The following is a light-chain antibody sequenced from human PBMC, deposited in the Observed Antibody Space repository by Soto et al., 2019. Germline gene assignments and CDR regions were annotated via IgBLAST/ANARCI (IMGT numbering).Light chain of an antibody. J-gene: IGLJ1*01. V-gene: IGLV2-14*01. CDR2: DVT. CDR1: SSDFGDYNY. CDR3: SSFTSSNTYV. Sequence: QSALTQPASVSGSPGQSITISCTGTSSDFGDYNYVSWYQQHPGKAPKLMIYDVTNRPSGISNRLSGSKSGNTASLTISGLQAEDEADYYCSSFTSSNTYVFGTGTKLTVL.